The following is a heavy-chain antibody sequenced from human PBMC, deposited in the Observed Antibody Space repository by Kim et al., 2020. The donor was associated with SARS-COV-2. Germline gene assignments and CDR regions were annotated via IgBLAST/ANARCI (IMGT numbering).Heavy chain of an antibody. CDR1: GFSLSTSGMC. CDR3: ARIRAIRRLWFGELSPYYYYGMDV. D-gene: IGHD3-10*01. CDR2: IDWDDDK. V-gene: IGHV2-70*01. J-gene: IGHJ6*02. Sequence: SGPTLVKPTQPLTLTCTFSGFSLSTSGMCVSWIRQPPGKALEWLALIDWDDDKYYSTSLKTRLTISKDTSKNQVVLTMTNMDPVDTATYYCARIRAIRRLWFGELSPYYYYGMDVWGQGTTVTVSS.